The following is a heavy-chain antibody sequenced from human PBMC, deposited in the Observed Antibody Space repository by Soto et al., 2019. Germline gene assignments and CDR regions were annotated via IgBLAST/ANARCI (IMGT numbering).Heavy chain of an antibody. Sequence: EVRLEEAGGGFVQPGGSLRVSCSGSGFTFRGDAMSWVRQAPGKGLEWVSSISGSGEMTHYADSVKGRFTISRDNAKNTLYLQMESLRAEDTALYYCARSEMTYNWNDWGQGALVTVSS. J-gene: IGHJ4*02. CDR3: ARSEMTYNWND. CDR1: GFTFRGDA. D-gene: IGHD1-20*01. V-gene: IGHV3-23*04. CDR2: ISGSGEMT.